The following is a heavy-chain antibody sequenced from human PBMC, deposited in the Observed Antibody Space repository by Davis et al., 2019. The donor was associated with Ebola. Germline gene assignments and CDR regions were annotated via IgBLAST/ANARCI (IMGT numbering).Heavy chain of an antibody. CDR3: ARDEVGYCDILTGYRSGWFDP. J-gene: IGHJ5*02. CDR2: IIPIFGTA. CDR1: GYTFTSYG. D-gene: IGHD3-9*01. V-gene: IGHV1-69*13. Sequence: SVKVSCKASGYTFTSYGISWVRQAPGQGLEWMGGIIPIFGTANYAQKFQGRVTITADESTSTAYMELSSLRSEDTAVYYCARDEVGYCDILTGYRSGWFDPWGQGTLVTVSS.